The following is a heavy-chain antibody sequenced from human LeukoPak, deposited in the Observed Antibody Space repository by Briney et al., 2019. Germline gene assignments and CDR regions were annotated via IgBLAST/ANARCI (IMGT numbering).Heavy chain of an antibody. CDR1: GGSISSYY. CDR3: ARGLHRRCSGGSCYQAFDY. D-gene: IGHD2-15*01. J-gene: IGHJ4*02. Sequence: SETLSLTCTVSGGSISSYYWSWIRQPPGKGLEWIGYIYYSGSTNYNPSLKSRVTISVDTSKNQFSLKLSSVTAADTAVYYCARGLHRRCSGGSCYQAFDYWGQGTLVTVSS. CDR2: IYYSGST. V-gene: IGHV4-59*01.